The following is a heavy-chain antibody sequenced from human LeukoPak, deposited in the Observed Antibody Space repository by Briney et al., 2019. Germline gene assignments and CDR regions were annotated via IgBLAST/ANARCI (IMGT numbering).Heavy chain of an antibody. J-gene: IGHJ4*02. CDR2: ISYDGSNK. V-gene: IGHV3-30*18. CDR3: AKDRTYSGSYYGDY. Sequence: GSLRLSCAASGFTFSSYGMHWVRQAPGKGLEWVAVISYDGSNKYYADSVKGRFTISRDNSKNTLYLQMNSLRAEDTAVYDCAKDRTYSGSYYGDYWGQGTLVTVSS. CDR1: GFTFSSYG. D-gene: IGHD1-26*01.